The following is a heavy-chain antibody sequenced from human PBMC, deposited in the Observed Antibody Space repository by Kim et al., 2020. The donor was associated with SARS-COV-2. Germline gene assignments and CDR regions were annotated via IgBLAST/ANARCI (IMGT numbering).Heavy chain of an antibody. Sequence: ASVKVSCKASGYTFTSYGISWVRQAPGQGLEWMGWISAYNGNTNYAQKLQGRVTMTTDTSTSTAYMELRSLRSDDTAVYYCARDLGYNWNYRGAFDIWGQGKMVTVSS. J-gene: IGHJ3*02. CDR2: ISAYNGNT. D-gene: IGHD1-7*01. CDR1: GYTFTSYG. V-gene: IGHV1-18*01. CDR3: ARDLGYNWNYRGAFDI.